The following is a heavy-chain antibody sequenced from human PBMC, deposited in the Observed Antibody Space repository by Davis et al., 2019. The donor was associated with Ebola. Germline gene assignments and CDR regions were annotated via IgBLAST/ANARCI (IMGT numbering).Heavy chain of an antibody. D-gene: IGHD3-3*01. J-gene: IGHJ6*02. CDR1: GYTFTSYG. Sequence: ASVMVSCTASGYTFTSYGICCVRHAPAPGLEWMGWTSTYNGNTNYAQKLQGRVTMTTDTSTSTAYMELRSLRSDDTAVYYCARLTTRTYYDFWSGYYPYRDYYYGMDVWGQGTTVTVSS. CDR2: TSTYNGNT. V-gene: IGHV1-18*01. CDR3: ARLTTRTYYDFWSGYYPYRDYYYGMDV.